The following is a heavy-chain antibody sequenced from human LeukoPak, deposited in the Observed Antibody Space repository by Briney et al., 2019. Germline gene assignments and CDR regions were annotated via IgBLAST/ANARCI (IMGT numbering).Heavy chain of an antibody. CDR2: IIPIFGTA. J-gene: IGHJ5*02. CDR1: GGTFSSYA. Sequence: GASVKVSCKASGGTFSSYAISWVQQAPGQGLEWMGGIIPIFGTANYAQKFQGRVTITADESTSTAYMELSSLRSEDTAVYYCARHWGSWPLYNWFDPWGQGTLVTVSS. D-gene: IGHD3-16*01. CDR3: ARHWGSWPLYNWFDP. V-gene: IGHV1-69*13.